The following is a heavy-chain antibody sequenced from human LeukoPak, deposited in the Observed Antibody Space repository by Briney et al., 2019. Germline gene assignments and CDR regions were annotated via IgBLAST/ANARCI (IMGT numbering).Heavy chain of an antibody. J-gene: IGHJ4*02. CDR2: IYYSGST. V-gene: IGHV4-59*12. Sequence: PSETLSLTCTVSGGSISSYYWSWIRQPPGKGLEWIGSIYYSGSTYYNPSLKSRVTISVDTSKNQFSLKLSSVTAADTAVYYCARDRTWRSGWIDYWGQGTLVTVSS. CDR1: GGSISSYY. CDR3: ARDRTWRSGWIDY. D-gene: IGHD3-22*01.